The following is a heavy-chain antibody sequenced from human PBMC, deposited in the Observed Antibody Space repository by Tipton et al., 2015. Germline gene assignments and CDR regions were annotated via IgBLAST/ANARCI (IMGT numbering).Heavy chain of an antibody. CDR1: GGSISSGGHY. D-gene: IGHD3-3*01. Sequence: TLSLTCTVSGGSISSGGHYWSWIRQHPGKGLEWIGNIYYSGSTYYNPSLKSRVTISVDTSKNQFSLKLSSVTAADTAVYYCATLDFWMGFDHWGQGTLVTVSS. J-gene: IGHJ4*02. CDR2: IYYSGST. V-gene: IGHV4-31*03. CDR3: ATLDFWMGFDH.